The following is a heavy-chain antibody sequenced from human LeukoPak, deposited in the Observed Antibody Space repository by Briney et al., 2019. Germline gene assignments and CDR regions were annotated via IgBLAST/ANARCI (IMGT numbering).Heavy chain of an antibody. CDR1: GGSLSAYY. D-gene: IGHD5-18*01. Sequence: SETLSLTCAVYGGSLSAYYWTWIRQPPGKGLEWIGEINHGGSTNYNPSLKSRVTISIDTSKNQFSLKLSSVTAADTAVYYCAKSSYSIFDYWGQGTLVTVSS. V-gene: IGHV4-34*01. CDR3: AKSSYSIFDY. CDR2: INHGGST. J-gene: IGHJ4*02.